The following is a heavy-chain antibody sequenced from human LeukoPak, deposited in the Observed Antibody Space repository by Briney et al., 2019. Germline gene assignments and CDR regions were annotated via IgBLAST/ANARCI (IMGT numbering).Heavy chain of an antibody. D-gene: IGHD3-3*01. CDR3: ARAGFWSGYPNYYYYGMDV. Sequence: GGSPRLSCAASGLTFSSYGMHWVRQAPGKGLEWVAVIWYDGSNKYYADSVKGRFTISRDNSKNTLYLQMNSLRAEDTAVYYCARAGFWSGYPNYYYYGMDVWGQGTTVTVSS. J-gene: IGHJ6*02. CDR1: GLTFSSYG. CDR2: IWYDGSNK. V-gene: IGHV3-33*01.